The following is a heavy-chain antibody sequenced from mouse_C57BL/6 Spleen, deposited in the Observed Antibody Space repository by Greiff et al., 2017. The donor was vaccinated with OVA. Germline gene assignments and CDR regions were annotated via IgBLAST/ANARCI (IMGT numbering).Heavy chain of an antibody. CDR1: GYSITSGYD. Sequence: DVKLQESGPGMVKPSQSLSLTCTVTGYSITSGYDWHWIRHFPGNKLEWMGYISYSGSTNYNPSLKSRISITHDTSKNHFFLKLNSVTTEDTATYYCARSDPYYYAMDYWGQGTSVTVSS. V-gene: IGHV3-1*01. J-gene: IGHJ4*01. CDR3: ARSDPYYYAMDY. CDR2: ISYSGST.